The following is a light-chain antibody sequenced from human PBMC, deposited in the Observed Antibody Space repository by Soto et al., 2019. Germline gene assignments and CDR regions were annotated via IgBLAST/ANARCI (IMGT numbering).Light chain of an antibody. Sequence: EIVLTQSPGTLSLFPGERATFSCRTSQSISATYLAGYQKKPGQAPRLLLSATCSSATVIPDRFSGSGSREDFTLTISRLEPDDSAVYYCQQYASLPRTFGQGTKVEI. J-gene: IGKJ1*01. CDR3: QQYASLPRT. V-gene: IGKV3-20*01. CDR2: ATC. CDR1: QSISATY.